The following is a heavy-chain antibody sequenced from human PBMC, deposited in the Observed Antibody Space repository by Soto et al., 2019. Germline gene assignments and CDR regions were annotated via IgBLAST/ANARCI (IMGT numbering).Heavy chain of an antibody. CDR1: GGSITSGNSYS. V-gene: IGHV4-30-2*01. Sequence: PSETLSLTCAVSGGSITSGNSYSWPWIRQPPGRGLEWIGSISQTGATSYNPSLKSRVSVSLDKSKNQFSLRLSSVTAADMAVYYCVRALRPYFGTWFDPWGQGTMVTVSS. CDR3: VRALRPYFGTWFDP. J-gene: IGHJ5*02. CDR2: ISQTGAT. D-gene: IGHD3-10*01.